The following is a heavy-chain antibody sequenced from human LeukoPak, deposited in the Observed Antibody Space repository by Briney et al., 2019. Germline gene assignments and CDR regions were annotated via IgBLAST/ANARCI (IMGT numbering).Heavy chain of an antibody. D-gene: IGHD3-10*01. CDR2: INHSGST. V-gene: IGHV4-34*01. Sequence: PSETLSLTCAVYGGSFSGYYWSWIRQPPGKGLEWIGEINHSGSTNYNPSLKSRVTISVDTSKNQFSLKLSSVTAADTAVYYCARLRWFGELSSGYWGQGTLVTVSS. CDR1: GGSFSGYY. J-gene: IGHJ4*02. CDR3: ARLRWFGELSSGY.